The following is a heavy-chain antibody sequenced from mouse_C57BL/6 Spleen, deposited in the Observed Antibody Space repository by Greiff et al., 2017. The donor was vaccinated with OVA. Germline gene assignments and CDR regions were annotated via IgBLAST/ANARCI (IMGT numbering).Heavy chain of an antibody. D-gene: IGHD6-1*01. J-gene: IGHJ4*01. CDR3: ARNLFYAMDY. CDR1: GFTFSDSG. Sequence: EVKVEESGGGLVKPGGSLKLSCAASGFTFSDSGMHWVRQAPAKGLEWVAYISSGSSTIYYADTVKGRFTISRDNAKNTLFLQMTSLRSEDTAMYYCARNLFYAMDYWGQGTSVTVSS. CDR2: ISSGSSTI. V-gene: IGHV5-17*01.